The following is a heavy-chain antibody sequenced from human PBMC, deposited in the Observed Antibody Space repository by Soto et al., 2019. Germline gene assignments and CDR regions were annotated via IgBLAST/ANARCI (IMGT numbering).Heavy chain of an antibody. J-gene: IGHJ4*02. CDR2: IYPGESDT. CDR1: GYIFTNYW. D-gene: IGHD5-18*01. V-gene: IGHV5-51*01. Sequence: PGESLKISCKGSGYIFTNYWIGWVRQMPGKGLEWMGIIYPGESDTRYSPSFQGQVIISVDQSISTAYLQWSSLQASDTAMYYCARQDYNYAYFDFWGQGTLVTVSS. CDR3: ARQDYNYAYFDF.